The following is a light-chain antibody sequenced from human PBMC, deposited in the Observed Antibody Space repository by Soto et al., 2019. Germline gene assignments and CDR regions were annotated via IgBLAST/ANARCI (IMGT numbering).Light chain of an antibody. CDR3: QTWGTGINVV. CDR1: SGHSSYA. V-gene: IGLV4-69*01. Sequence: QLVLTQSPSASASLGASVKLTCTLSSGHSSYAIAWHQQQPEKGPRYLMKLDSDGSHTKGDAIPDRFSGSSSGAERYLTISSLPAEDDADYYCQTWGTGINVVFGGGTKLTVL. CDR2: LDSDGSH. J-gene: IGLJ2*01.